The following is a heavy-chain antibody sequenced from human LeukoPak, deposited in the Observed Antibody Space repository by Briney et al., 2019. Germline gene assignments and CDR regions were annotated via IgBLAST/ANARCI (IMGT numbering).Heavy chain of an antibody. CDR1: EFTFSSYA. D-gene: IGHD5-18*01. CDR3: AKYPHTGYSFAY. Sequence: GGSLRLSCVFSEFTFSSYAMSWVRQAPGKGLEWVSSLSGSGGSTYYADSVKGRFTISRDKSKNTLYLQMNSLRVEDTAVYYCAKYPHTGYSFAYWGQGTLVTVSS. J-gene: IGHJ4*02. V-gene: IGHV3-23*01. CDR2: LSGSGGST.